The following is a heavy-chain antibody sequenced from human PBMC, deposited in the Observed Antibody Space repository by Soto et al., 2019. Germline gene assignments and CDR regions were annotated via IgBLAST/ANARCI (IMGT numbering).Heavy chain of an antibody. CDR2: ISSSGSTI. D-gene: IGHD2-21*02. V-gene: IGHV3-11*01. Sequence: GGSLRLSCAASGFTFSDYYMSWIRQAPGKGLEWVSYISSSGSTIYYADSVKGRFTISRDNAKNSLYLQMNSLRAEDTAVYYCARDVIVVVTASRTREYYYYGMDVWGQGTTVTVS. CDR3: ARDVIVVVTASRTREYYYYGMDV. J-gene: IGHJ6*02. CDR1: GFTFSDYY.